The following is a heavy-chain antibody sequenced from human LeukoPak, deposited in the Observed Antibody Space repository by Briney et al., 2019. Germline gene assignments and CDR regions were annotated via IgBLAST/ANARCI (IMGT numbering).Heavy chain of an antibody. Sequence: SVKVSCKASGGTFSSYAISWVRQAPGQGLEWMGGIIPIFGTANYAQKFQGRVTITADESTSTAYMELSSLRSEDTAVYYCARIQGFTTGTTGRFDYWGQGTLVTVSS. V-gene: IGHV1-69*13. CDR1: GGTFSSYA. CDR2: IIPIFGTA. J-gene: IGHJ4*02. CDR3: ARIQGFTTGTTGRFDY. D-gene: IGHD1-1*01.